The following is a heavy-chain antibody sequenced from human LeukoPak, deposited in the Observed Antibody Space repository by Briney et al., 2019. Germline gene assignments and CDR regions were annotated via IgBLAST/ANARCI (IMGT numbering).Heavy chain of an antibody. D-gene: IGHD3-22*01. CDR3: ARAQPNSSGYIDY. CDR1: GFTFSDYY. J-gene: IGHJ4*02. CDR2: ISSSGSTI. Sequence: GGSLRLSCAAPGFTFSDYYMSWIRQAPGKGLEWVSYISSSGSTIYYADSVKGRFTISRDNAKNSLYLQMNSLRAEDTAVYYCARAQPNSSGYIDYWGQGTLVTVSS. V-gene: IGHV3-11*01.